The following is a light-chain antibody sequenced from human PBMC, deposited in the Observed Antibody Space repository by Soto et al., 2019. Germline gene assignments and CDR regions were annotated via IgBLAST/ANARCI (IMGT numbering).Light chain of an antibody. J-gene: IGLJ1*01. CDR1: SSNIGAGYD. V-gene: IGLV1-40*01. CDR3: QSYDSRLTHV. CDR2: GNS. Sequence: QSVLTQPPSVSGAPGQRVTISCTGSSSNIGAGYDVYWYQQLPGTAPKLLIYGNSNRPSGVPDRFSGSKSGTSASLAITGLQPEDEADYYCQSYDSRLTHVFGTGTKVTVL.